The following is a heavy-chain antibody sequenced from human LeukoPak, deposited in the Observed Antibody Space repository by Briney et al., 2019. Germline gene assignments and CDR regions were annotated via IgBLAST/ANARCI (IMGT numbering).Heavy chain of an antibody. Sequence: GSLRLSCAVSGFIFSSFVMHWVRQAPGKGLEWVAAILPDGGNKHYADSVKGRVTISRDNSKNTLYLQMNSLRAEDTALYYCAIMTTVVTNFDYWGQGTLVTVSS. CDR2: ILPDGGNK. V-gene: IGHV3-30-3*01. J-gene: IGHJ4*02. D-gene: IGHD4-23*01. CDR3: AIMTTVVTNFDY. CDR1: GFIFSSFV.